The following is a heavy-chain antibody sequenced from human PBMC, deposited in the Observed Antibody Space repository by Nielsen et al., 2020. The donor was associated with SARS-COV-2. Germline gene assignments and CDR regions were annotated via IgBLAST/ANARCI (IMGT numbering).Heavy chain of an antibody. CDR2: ISWNSGSI. CDR3: AKVGGYAPMVDY. CDR1: GFTFDDYA. J-gene: IGHJ4*02. V-gene: IGHV3-9*01. Sequence: SLKISCAASGFTFDDYAMHWVRQAPGKGLERVSGISWNSGSIGYADSVKGRFTISRDNAKNSLYLQMNSLRAEDTALYYCAKVGGYAPMVDYWGQGTLVTVSS. D-gene: IGHD5-12*01.